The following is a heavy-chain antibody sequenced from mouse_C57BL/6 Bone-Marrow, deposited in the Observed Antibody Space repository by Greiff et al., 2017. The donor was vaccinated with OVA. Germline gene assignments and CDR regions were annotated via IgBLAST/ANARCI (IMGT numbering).Heavy chain of an antibody. CDR1: GYTFTSYG. D-gene: IGHD4-1*01. J-gene: IGHJ2*01. V-gene: IGHV1-81*01. Sequence: VQVVESGAELARPGASVKLSCKASGYTFTSYGISWVKQRTGQGLEWIGEIYPRSGNTYYNEKFKGKATLTADKSSSTAYMELRSLTSEDSAVYFCARWNWYYFDYWGQGTTLTVSS. CDR3: ARWNWYYFDY. CDR2: IYPRSGNT.